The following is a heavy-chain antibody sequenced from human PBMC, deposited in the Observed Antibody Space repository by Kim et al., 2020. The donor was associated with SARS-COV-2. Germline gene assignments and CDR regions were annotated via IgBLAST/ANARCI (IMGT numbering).Heavy chain of an antibody. CDR3: ARGHLVVTAILDY. D-gene: IGHD2-21*02. V-gene: IGHV4-34*01. J-gene: IGHJ4*02. Sequence: NYTPSRESRGTMAVDTSKNQFSLTLTSVTAGDTAVYYCARGHLVVTAILDYWGQGSLVTVSS.